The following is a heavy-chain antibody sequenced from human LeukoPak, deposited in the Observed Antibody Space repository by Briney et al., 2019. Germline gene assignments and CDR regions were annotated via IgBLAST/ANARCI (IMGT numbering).Heavy chain of an antibody. CDR3: ARGGTPGYSSGRIDY. D-gene: IGHD6-19*01. V-gene: IGHV3-53*04. Sequence: GGSLRLSCVASGFTVSSNYMSRVRQAPGKGLEWVSVIYSAGNTYYADSVKGRFTISRHNSKNTLYLQMNSLRVEDTAVYYCARGGTPGYSSGRIDYWGQGTLVTVSS. J-gene: IGHJ4*02. CDR2: IYSAGNT. CDR1: GFTVSSNY.